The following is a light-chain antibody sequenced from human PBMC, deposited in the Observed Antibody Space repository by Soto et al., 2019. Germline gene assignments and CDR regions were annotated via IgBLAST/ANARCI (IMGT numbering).Light chain of an antibody. CDR1: QGISSY. V-gene: IGKV1-9*01. Sequence: DIQLTQSPSFLSASVGDRVSITCRASQGISSYLAWYQQKPGKAPKLLIYAASTLQSGVPSRFSGSGSGTEFTLTISSLQPEDFATYYCQQLNSYPVTFGQGTLLAIK. CDR3: QQLNSYPVT. CDR2: AAS. J-gene: IGKJ5*01.